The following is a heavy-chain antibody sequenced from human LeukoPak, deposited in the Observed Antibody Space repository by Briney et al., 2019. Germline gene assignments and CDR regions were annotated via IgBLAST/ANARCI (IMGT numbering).Heavy chain of an antibody. CDR1: GFTFDDYA. CDR3: AKDIAPGPGDYPLDY. Sequence: PGGSPRLSCAASGFTFDDYAMPWVRQAPGKGLEWVSGISWNSGSIGYADSVKGRFTISRDNAKNSLYLQMNSLRAEDTALYYCAKDIAPGPGDYPLDYWGQGTLVTVSS. V-gene: IGHV3-9*01. D-gene: IGHD4-17*01. J-gene: IGHJ4*02. CDR2: ISWNSGSI.